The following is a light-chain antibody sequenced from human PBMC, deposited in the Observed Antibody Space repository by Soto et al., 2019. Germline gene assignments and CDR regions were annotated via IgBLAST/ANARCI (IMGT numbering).Light chain of an antibody. Sequence: DIQMTQSPSSLSASVGDRVTITCRASQRICRNLNWYQHKQGKAPKLLIYAASSLQNGDPSRFSGGGSGTECTLSISSLQHEDFGTYYSQQRYNTASINVGQATRREIK. V-gene: IGKV1-39*01. J-gene: IGKJ5*01. CDR3: QQRYNTASIN. CDR1: QRICRN. CDR2: AAS.